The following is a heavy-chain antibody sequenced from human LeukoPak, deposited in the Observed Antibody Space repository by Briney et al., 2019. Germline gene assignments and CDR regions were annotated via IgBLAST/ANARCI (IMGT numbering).Heavy chain of an antibody. D-gene: IGHD2-2*01. CDR3: ARARYCGSSSCYPINWFDP. V-gene: IGHV3-7*01. CDR1: GFTFSSYW. J-gene: IGHJ5*02. Sequence: GGSLRLSCAASGFTFSSYWMSWVRQAPGKGLEWVANIKQDGSEKYYVDSVKGRFTISRDNAKNSLYLQMNSLRAEDTAVYYCARARYCGSSSCYPINWFDPWGQGTLVTVSS. CDR2: IKQDGSEK.